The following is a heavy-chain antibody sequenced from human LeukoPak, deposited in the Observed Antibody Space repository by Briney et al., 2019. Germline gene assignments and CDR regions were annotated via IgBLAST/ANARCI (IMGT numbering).Heavy chain of an antibody. J-gene: IGHJ4*02. CDR2: IYHSGTT. CDR3: ARKENVYYYFDY. Sequence: SETLSLTCAVTGYSITSSSWWGWIRQPPGKGLEWIGYIYHSGTTYYNPSLQSRVTMSVDTSKNQFSLKLSSVTAVDTAVYYCARKENVYYYFDYWGQGTLVTVSS. V-gene: IGHV4-28*01. CDR1: GYSITSSSW. D-gene: IGHD3-10*01.